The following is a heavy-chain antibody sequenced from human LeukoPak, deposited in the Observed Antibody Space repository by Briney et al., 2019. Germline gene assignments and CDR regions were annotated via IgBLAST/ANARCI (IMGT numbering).Heavy chain of an antibody. V-gene: IGHV1-69*01. CDR3: ARVVPSGSYDAYFDY. Sequence: SVKVSCKASGGTFSSYAINWVRQAPGQGLEWMGGIIPIFGTANYAQKFQGRVTITADESTSTAYMELSSLRSEDTAVYYCARVVPSGSYDAYFDYWGQGTLVTVSS. J-gene: IGHJ4*02. CDR1: GGTFSSYA. D-gene: IGHD1-26*01. CDR2: IIPIFGTA.